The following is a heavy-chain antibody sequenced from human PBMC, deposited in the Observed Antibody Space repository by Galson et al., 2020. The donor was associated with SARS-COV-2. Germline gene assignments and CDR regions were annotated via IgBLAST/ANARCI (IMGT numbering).Heavy chain of an antibody. J-gene: IGHJ4*02. D-gene: IGHD6-19*01. CDR1: GFTFRSYG. V-gene: IGHV3-23*01. CDR2: ISGSGGST. CDR3: AKVGDTSGWYYFDY. Sequence: GESLKISCAASGFTFRSYGMSWVRQAPGTGLEWVSGISGSGGSTYYADSVKGRFTISRDNSKNTLYLQINSLRAEDTAVYYCAKVGDTSGWYYFDYWGQGTLVTVSS.